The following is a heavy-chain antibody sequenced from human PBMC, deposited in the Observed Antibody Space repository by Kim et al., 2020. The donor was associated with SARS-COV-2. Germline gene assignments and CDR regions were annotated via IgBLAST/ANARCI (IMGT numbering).Heavy chain of an antibody. V-gene: IGHV3-23*01. D-gene: IGHD6-19*01. CDR3: AKVYKYPGIQVAPRGYFDY. Sequence: GGSLRLSCAASGFTFSAYAMSWVRQAPGKGLEWVSVISDSGSITYYADSVKGRFTISRDNSGNTLYLQMNSLKAEDMALYYCAKVYKYPGIQVAPRGYFDYWGQGTPVTVSS. CDR1: GFTFSAYA. J-gene: IGHJ4*02. CDR2: ISDSGSIT.